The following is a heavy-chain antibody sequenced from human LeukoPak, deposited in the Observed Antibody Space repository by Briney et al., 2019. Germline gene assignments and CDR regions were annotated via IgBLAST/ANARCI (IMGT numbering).Heavy chain of an antibody. V-gene: IGHV1-2*02. CDR3: ARVSDLVVVPAAFYSDH. Sequence: ASVKVSCTASGYTFTAFYMHWVRQAPGQGPEWMGWINPSSGGTKYAQNFQGRVTMTRDKSISTFYMELSSLRSDGTAVYYCARVSDLVVVPAAFYSDHWGQGTLVTVSS. CDR1: GYTFTAFY. J-gene: IGHJ4*02. D-gene: IGHD2-2*01. CDR2: INPSSGGT.